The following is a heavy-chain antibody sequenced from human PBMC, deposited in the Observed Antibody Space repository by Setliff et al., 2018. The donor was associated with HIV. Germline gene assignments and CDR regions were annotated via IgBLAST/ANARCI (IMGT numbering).Heavy chain of an antibody. CDR3: ARFTVVVFGAGEPSWFDP. CDR1: GGSVSNGDYY. Sequence: PSETLSLTCSVSGGSVSNGDYYWSWIRQPPGKGLEWIGYIYYSGNTYYNPSLKGRITISVDTSKNQFSLNLSSVIAADTAIYFCARFTVVVFGAGEPSWFDPWGQGILVTVSS. D-gene: IGHD2-15*01. J-gene: IGHJ5*02. V-gene: IGHV4-30-4*01. CDR2: IYYSGNT.